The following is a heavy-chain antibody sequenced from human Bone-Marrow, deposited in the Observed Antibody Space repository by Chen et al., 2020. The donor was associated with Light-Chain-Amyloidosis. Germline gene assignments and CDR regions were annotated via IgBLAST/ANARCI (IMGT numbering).Heavy chain of an antibody. CDR2: IFPDDSDA. J-gene: IGHJ4*02. CDR3: ARRRDGYNFDG. CDR1: GYTFPNYW. Sequence: EVQLEQSGPEVKKPGESLKISCKGSGYTFPNYWIGWVRQMPGKGLEWMGVIFPDDSDARYSPSFEGQVTISADKSITTAYLQWRSLKASDTAMYYCARRRDGYNFDGWGQGTLVTVSS. V-gene: IGHV5-51*01. D-gene: IGHD5-12*01.